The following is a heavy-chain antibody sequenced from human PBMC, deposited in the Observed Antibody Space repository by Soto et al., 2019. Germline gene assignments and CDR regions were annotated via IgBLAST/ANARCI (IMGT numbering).Heavy chain of an antibody. Sequence: ETLSLTCSVSGDSIGSSTNYWGWIRQPPGKGLEWIGTIYHSGNTYYNPTLKSRVAISVDMSKNQFSLRLNSVTAADTAVYYCARHEWLQLWLVTEYWGQGALVTVS. CDR1: GDSIGSSTNY. J-gene: IGHJ4*02. D-gene: IGHD5-18*01. CDR2: IYHSGNT. V-gene: IGHV4-39*01. CDR3: ARHEWLQLWLVTEY.